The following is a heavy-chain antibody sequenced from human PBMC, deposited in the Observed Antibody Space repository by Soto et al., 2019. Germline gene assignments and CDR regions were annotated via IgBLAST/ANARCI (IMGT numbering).Heavy chain of an antibody. Sequence: GGSLRLSCAASGFTFSNAWLSWVRQAPGKGLEWVGRIKSKTDGGTTDYTAPVKGRFTISRDDSKNTLYLQMNSLKIEDTAVYYCTTGSTSTKNYWGQGTMVTVSS. CDR1: GFTFSNAW. CDR3: TTGSTSTKNY. CDR2: IKSKTDGGTT. J-gene: IGHJ4*02. V-gene: IGHV3-15*01. D-gene: IGHD6-6*01.